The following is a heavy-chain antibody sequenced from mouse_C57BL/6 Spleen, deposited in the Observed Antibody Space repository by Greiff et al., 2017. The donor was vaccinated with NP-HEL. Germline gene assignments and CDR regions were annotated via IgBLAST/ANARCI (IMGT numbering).Heavy chain of an antibody. CDR1: GYAFSSYW. Sequence: LVESGAELVKPGASVKISCKASGYAFSSYWMNWVKQRPGKGLEWIGQIYPGDGDTNYNGKFKGKATLTADKSSSTAYMQLSSLTSEDSAVYFCARDEDIGGSLFDYWGQGTTLTVSS. CDR2: IYPGDGDT. CDR3: ARDEDIGGSLFDY. J-gene: IGHJ2*01. D-gene: IGHD1-1*02. V-gene: IGHV1-80*01.